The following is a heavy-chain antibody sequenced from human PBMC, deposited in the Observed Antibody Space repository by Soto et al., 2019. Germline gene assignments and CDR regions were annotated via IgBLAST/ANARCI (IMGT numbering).Heavy chain of an antibody. Sequence: QVHLREPGPGLLKPSQTLSLTCTVSGGSINSGGYYWSWVRQHPVRGLDYIGYISYSGDTYYNPSLRRRATMALDTSKDEFALKLSSVSDADTAVYYCSRGILGFGVTYLDYWGQGTLVTVS. J-gene: IGHJ4*02. CDR3: SRGILGFGVTYLDY. V-gene: IGHV4-31*03. D-gene: IGHD3-10*01. CDR2: ISYSGDT. CDR1: GGSINSGGYY.